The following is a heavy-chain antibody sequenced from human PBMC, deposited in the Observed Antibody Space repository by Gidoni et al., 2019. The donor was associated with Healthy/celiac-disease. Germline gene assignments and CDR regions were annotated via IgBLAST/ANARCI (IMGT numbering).Heavy chain of an antibody. D-gene: IGHD6-25*01. J-gene: IGHJ3*02. CDR1: GFTFSSYD. CDR2: SGTAGDT. Sequence: EVQLVESGGGLVQPGGSLRLSCAASGFTFSSYDMHWVRQATGKGLEWVSASGTAGDTYYPGSVKGRFTISRENAKNSLYLQMNSLRAGDTAVYYCARDQRGAFDIWGQGTMVTVSS. CDR3: ARDQRGAFDI. V-gene: IGHV3-13*04.